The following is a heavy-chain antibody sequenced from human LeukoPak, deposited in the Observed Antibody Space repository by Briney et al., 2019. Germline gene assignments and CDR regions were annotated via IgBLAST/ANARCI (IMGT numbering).Heavy chain of an antibody. V-gene: IGHV3-21*04. CDR1: GFTFSSYS. D-gene: IGHD3-3*01. Sequence: PGGSLRLSCAASGFTFSSYSMNWVRQAPGKGLEWVSSISSSSSYIYYADSVKGRFTISRDNSKNTLYLQMNSLRAEDTAVYYCAKDLFAGGETYYDFWSGPIWGQGTLVTVSS. CDR2: ISSSSSYI. J-gene: IGHJ4*02. CDR3: AKDLFAGGETYYDFWSGPI.